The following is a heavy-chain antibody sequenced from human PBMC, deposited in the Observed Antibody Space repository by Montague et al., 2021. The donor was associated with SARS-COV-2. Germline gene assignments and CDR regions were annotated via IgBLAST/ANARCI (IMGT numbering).Heavy chain of an antibody. V-gene: IGHV3-23*03. D-gene: IGHD6-13*01. CDR2: VYSGGTTT. CDR1: GFTFSSYP. Sequence: PRLSCAASGFTFSSYPMTWVRQAPGKGLEWVSVVYSGGTTTYYADSVKGRFTTSRDNSKNTLYLEMNSLRAEDTAIYYCAKDRVPSSSWYDGMDVWGQGTTVIVSS. J-gene: IGHJ6*02. CDR3: AKDRVPSSSWYDGMDV.